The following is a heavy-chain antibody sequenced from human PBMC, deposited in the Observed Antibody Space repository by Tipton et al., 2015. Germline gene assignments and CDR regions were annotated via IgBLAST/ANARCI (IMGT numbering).Heavy chain of an antibody. J-gene: IGHJ4*02. D-gene: IGHD5-24*01. CDR1: GGAITSGGFY. CDR2: IFYTGST. CDR3: ARDGYNSNYFDY. V-gene: IGHV4-31*03. Sequence: TLSLTCTVSGGAITSGGFYWSWIRQHPGKGLEWIGYIFYTGSTYYNPSLKSRATLSVDTSKNQLSLKLSSVTAADPAVYYCARDGYNSNYFDYWGQGTLVTVSS.